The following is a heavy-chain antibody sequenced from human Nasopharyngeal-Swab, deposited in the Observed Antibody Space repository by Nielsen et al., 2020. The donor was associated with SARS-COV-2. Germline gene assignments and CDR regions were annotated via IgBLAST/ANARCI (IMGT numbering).Heavy chain of an antibody. D-gene: IGHD3-3*01. J-gene: IGHJ3*02. CDR1: GYSISSGYY. CDR2: IFHSGDT. Sequence: SETLSLTCAVSGYSISSGYYWGWIRQPPGKGLEWIGYIFHSGDTSYNPSLKSRVTISVDRSKNQFSLNLSSVTAADTAVYYCASSFEWSSLGAFNIWGQGTMVTVSS. CDR3: ASSFEWSSLGAFNI. V-gene: IGHV4-38-2*01.